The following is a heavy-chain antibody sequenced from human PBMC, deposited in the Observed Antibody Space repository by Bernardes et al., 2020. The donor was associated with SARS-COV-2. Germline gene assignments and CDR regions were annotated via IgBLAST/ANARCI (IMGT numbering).Heavy chain of an antibody. V-gene: IGHV4-59*08. CDR3: VRGQSGWFDS. CDR2: IFYSGRT. D-gene: IGHD1-26*01. J-gene: IGHJ5*01. Sequence: SETLSLTCTVSGGSTSTYYWSWIRQGPGRGLEWIGHIFYSGRTKYTPSLKNRVTISVDTPKNQISLKMTSVTALDTAMYFCVRGQSGWFDSWGQGTLVTVSS. CDR1: GGSTSTYY.